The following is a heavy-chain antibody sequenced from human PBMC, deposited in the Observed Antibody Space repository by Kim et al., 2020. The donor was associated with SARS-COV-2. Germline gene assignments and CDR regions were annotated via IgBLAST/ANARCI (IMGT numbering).Heavy chain of an antibody. CDR3: ATDRGGAPFDM. J-gene: IGHJ3*02. CDR1: AFSFSVYG. CDR2: IWNDGTTT. D-gene: IGHD3-16*01. Sequence: GGSLRLSCGASAFSFSVYGMHWVRQAPGKGLEWVAVIWNDGTTTSYADSVKGRFTISRDNSKNTLYLQMNSLRAEDTAVYYCATDRGGAPFDMWGQGPLVTVSS. V-gene: IGHV3-33*01.